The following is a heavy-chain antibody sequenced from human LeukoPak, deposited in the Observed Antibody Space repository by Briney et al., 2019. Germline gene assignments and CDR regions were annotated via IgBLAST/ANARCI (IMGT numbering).Heavy chain of an antibody. CDR3: ARSDGYGLVGI. D-gene: IGHD3-10*01. CDR2: IYSSGST. CDR1: GVSISSGSNY. V-gene: IGHV4-39*07. J-gene: IGHJ3*02. Sequence: PSETLSLTCSVSGVSISSGSNYWGWIRQPPGKTLEWIGSIYSSGSTYYNPSLKSRVIILIDTAKNHFSLNLSSVTAADTAVYYCARSDGYGLVGIWGQGTMITVSS.